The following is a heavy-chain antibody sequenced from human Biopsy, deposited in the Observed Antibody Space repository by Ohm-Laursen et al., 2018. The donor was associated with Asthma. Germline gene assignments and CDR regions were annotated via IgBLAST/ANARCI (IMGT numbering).Heavy chain of an antibody. J-gene: IGHJ4*02. CDR2: IWYDGSNK. Sequence: SLRLSCSASGFTFSSYPMNWVRQAPGKGLEWVAVIWYDGSNKYYADSVKGRFTISRDNSKNTLYLQMNSLRAEDTAVYYCARDFYDSSGYLHFDYWGQGTLVTVSS. V-gene: IGHV3-33*08. D-gene: IGHD3-22*01. CDR3: ARDFYDSSGYLHFDY. CDR1: GFTFSSYP.